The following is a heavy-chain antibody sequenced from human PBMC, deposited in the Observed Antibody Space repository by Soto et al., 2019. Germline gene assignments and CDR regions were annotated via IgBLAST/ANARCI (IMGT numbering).Heavy chain of an antibody. CDR3: AREADYYYYGMDV. J-gene: IGHJ6*02. V-gene: IGHV3-74*01. CDR1: GFTFSSYW. CDR2: INSDGSST. Sequence: LRLSCVASGFTFSSYWMHWVRQAPGKGLVWVSRINSDGSSTSYADSVKGRFTISRDNAKNTLYLQMNSLRAEDTAVYYCAREADYYYYGMDVWGQGTTVTVSS.